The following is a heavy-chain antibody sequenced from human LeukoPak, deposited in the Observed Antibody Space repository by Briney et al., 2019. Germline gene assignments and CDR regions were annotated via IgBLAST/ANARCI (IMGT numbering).Heavy chain of an antibody. CDR3: VRASQWLAFDN. CDR2: IYDGGHT. CDR1: RFGVTTSY. V-gene: IGHV3-66*01. Sequence: PGGSLRLSCAVSRFGVTTSYMNWVRQAPGKGLEWVSVIYDGGHTNYADSVKGRFTISRDNSKNTVFLQMSSLRADDTAVYFCVRASQWLAFDNWGQGTLVTVSS. D-gene: IGHD6-19*01. J-gene: IGHJ4*02.